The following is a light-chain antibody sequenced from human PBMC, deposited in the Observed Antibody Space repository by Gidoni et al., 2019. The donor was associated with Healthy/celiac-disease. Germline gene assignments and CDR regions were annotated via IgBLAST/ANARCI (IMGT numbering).Light chain of an antibody. CDR1: QSVSSSY. V-gene: IGKV3-20*01. CDR2: GAS. Sequence: EIVLTQFPGTLSLSPGERATRSCRASQSVSSSYLAWYQQKPGQAPRLLSYGASSRATGIPDRCSGSWAGTDLTLTISRLEPEDVAVYYCQQYGSSPPYTFGQGTKLEIK. CDR3: QQYGSSPPYT. J-gene: IGKJ2*01.